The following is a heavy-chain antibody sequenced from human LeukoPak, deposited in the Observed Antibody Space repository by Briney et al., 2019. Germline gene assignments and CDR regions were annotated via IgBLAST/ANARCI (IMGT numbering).Heavy chain of an antibody. CDR2: ISHGGTIE. V-gene: IGHV3-30*18. CDR3: AKETGGSGSSYLSYFDY. CDR1: GFTFSSYA. D-gene: IGHD3-10*01. Sequence: GGSLRLSCAASGFTFSSYAMSWFRQAPGKGLEWVAVISHGGTIEYYADSVKGRFTISRDNSKNTLYLQMNSLRAEDTAVYYCAKETGGSGSSYLSYFDYWGQGTLVTVSS. J-gene: IGHJ4*02.